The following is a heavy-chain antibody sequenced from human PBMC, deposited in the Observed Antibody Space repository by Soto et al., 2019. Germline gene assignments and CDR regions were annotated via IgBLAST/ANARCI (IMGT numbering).Heavy chain of an antibody. CDR1: GFTFSSYG. J-gene: IGHJ6*02. CDR3: AKILQLGDYAYYYYGMDV. CDR2: ISYDGNNK. D-gene: IGHD4-17*01. Sequence: QVQLVESGGGVVQPGRSLRLSCAASGFTFSSYGMHWVRQAPGKGLEWVAVISYDGNNKYYADSVKGRFTISRDNSKNTLYLQMNSLRAEDTAVYYCAKILQLGDYAYYYYGMDVWGQGITVTVSS. V-gene: IGHV3-30*18.